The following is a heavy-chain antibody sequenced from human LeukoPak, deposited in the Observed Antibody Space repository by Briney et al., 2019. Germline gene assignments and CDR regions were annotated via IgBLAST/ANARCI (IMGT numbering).Heavy chain of an antibody. CDR1: GYSFTSYW. CDR2: IDPSDSHT. Sequence: GESLRISCKASGYSFTSYWISWVRQMPGKGLEWMGRIDPSDSHTNYSPSFQGHVTISADKSISTAYLQWSSLKASDTAMYYCVSEYSSTSDAFDFWGQGTMVTLS. V-gene: IGHV5-10-1*01. CDR3: VSEYSSTSDAFDF. D-gene: IGHD6-13*01. J-gene: IGHJ3*01.